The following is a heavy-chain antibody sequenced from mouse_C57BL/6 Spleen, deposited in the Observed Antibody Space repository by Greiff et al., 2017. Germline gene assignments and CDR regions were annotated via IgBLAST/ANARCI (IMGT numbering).Heavy chain of an antibody. J-gene: IGHJ1*03. CDR3: ARNYGNYGWYFDV. D-gene: IGHD2-1*01. Sequence: EVHLVESGGGLVKPGGSLKLSCAASGFTFSDYGMHWVRQAPEQGLEWVAYISSGSSTIYYADTVKGRVTISRDNAKNTLFLQMTSLRSEDTAMYYCARNYGNYGWYFDVWGTGTTVTVSS. CDR2: ISSGSSTI. V-gene: IGHV5-17*01. CDR1: GFTFSDYG.